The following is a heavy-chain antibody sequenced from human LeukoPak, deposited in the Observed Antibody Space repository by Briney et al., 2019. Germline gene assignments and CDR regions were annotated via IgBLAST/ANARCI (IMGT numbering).Heavy chain of an antibody. V-gene: IGHV3-53*01. D-gene: IGHD3-22*01. CDR1: GFIVSSNY. J-gene: IGHJ5*02. CDR2: IYSGGST. Sequence: GGSLRLSRAASGFIVSSNYMSWVRQAPGKGLEWVSVIYSGGSTYYADSVKGRFTISRDNSKNTLYLQMNNLRAEDTAVYYCARSPWGITMIAEAWGQGTLVTVSS. CDR3: ARSPWGITMIAEA.